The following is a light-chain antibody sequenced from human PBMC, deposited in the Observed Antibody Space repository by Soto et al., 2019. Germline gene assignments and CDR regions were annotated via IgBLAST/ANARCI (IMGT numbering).Light chain of an antibody. V-gene: IGKV3-15*01. CDR3: QQYGSSPTWT. J-gene: IGKJ1*01. Sequence: EIVMTQYPANLSLSPGERATLSCRASQSVSTKLAWYQQKPGQAPRLLIYGASTRATGIPARFRGSGSGTEFTLTISALQSEDSAVYYCQQYGSSPTWTFGQGTKVDIK. CDR1: QSVSTK. CDR2: GAS.